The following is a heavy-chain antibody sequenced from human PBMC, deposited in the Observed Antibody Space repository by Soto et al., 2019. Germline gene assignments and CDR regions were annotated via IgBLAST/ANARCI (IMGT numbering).Heavy chain of an antibody. CDR3: ARDLTRRYGDYVEAHSYYGMDV. D-gene: IGHD4-17*01. CDR2: IIPIFGTA. CDR1: GGTFSSYA. V-gene: IGHV1-69*13. J-gene: IGHJ6*02. Sequence: SVKVSCKASGGTFSSYAISWVRQAPGQGLEWMGGIIPIFGTANYAQKFQGRVTITADESTSTAYMELSSLRSEDTAVYYCARDLTRRYGDYVEAHSYYGMDVWGQGTTVTVSS.